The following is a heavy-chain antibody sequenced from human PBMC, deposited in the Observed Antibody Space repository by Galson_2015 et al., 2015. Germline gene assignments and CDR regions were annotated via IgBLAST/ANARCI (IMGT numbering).Heavy chain of an antibody. J-gene: IGHJ3*02. CDR3: ATDAYCGGDCFNAFDI. CDR1: GYTLTELS. Sequence: CKVSGYTLTELSMHWVRQAPGKGLEWMGGFDPEDGETIYAQKFQGRVTMTEDTSTDTAYMELSSLRSEDTAVYYCATDAYCGGDCFNAFDIWGQGTMVTVSS. CDR2: FDPEDGET. V-gene: IGHV1-24*01. D-gene: IGHD2-21*02.